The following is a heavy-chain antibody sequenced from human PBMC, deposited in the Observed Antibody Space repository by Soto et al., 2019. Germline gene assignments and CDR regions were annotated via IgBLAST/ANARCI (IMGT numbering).Heavy chain of an antibody. CDR2: IIPIFGTA. CDR1: GGTFSSYA. CDR3: ATRAGVGYLPYKSTYYYYYYGMDV. J-gene: IGHJ6*02. D-gene: IGHD5-18*01. Sequence: ASVKVSCKASGGTFSSYAISWVRQAPGQGLEWMGGIIPIFGTANYAQKFQGRVTITADESTSTAYMELSSLRSEDTAVYYCATRAGVGYLPYKSTYYYYYYGMDVWGQGTTVTVSS. V-gene: IGHV1-69*13.